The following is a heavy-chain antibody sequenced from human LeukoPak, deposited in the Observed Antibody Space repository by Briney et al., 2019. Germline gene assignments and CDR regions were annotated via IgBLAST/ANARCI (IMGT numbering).Heavy chain of an antibody. CDR2: ISYDGSNK. D-gene: IGHD2-15*01. V-gene: IGHV3-30*18. J-gene: IGHJ4*02. CDR1: GFTFSSYG. Sequence: GGSLRLSCAASGFTFSSYGMHWVRQAPGKGLEWVAVISYDGSNKYYADSVKGRFTISRDNSKNTLYLQMNSLRAEDTAVCYCAKGGSYSNDYWGQGTLVTVSS. CDR3: AKGGSYSNDY.